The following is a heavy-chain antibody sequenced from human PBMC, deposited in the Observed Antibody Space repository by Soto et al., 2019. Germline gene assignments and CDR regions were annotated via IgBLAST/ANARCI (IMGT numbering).Heavy chain of an antibody. J-gene: IGHJ4*02. CDR3: ASLSQYYDFWSGYRIYFDY. Sequence: SPTLSLTCTLFGGSTSSGGYYWSWIRQNPGKGLEWIGYIYYSGSTYYNRSLKSRFTISVDTSKNQFSLKLSSVTAADTAVYYRASLSQYYDFWSGYRIYFDYGGEGTLVTVSS. CDR1: GGSTSSGGYY. V-gene: IGHV4-31*03. CDR2: IYYSGST. D-gene: IGHD3-3*01.